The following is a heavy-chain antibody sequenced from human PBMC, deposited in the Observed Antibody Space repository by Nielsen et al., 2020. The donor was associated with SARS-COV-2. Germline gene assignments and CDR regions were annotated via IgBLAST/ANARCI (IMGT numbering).Heavy chain of an antibody. CDR3: AKDWTAIVVVPSGGVDY. CDR2: ITYDGSNK. V-gene: IGHV3-30*18. D-gene: IGHD2-15*01. J-gene: IGHJ4*02. CDR1: GFTFSNYG. Sequence: GGSLRLSCAASGFTFSNYGMNWVRQAPGKGLEWVAAITYDGSNKYYVDSVKGRFTISRDNSKNTLYLQMSSLREEDTAVYYCAKDWTAIVVVPSGGVDYWGQGTLVTVSS.